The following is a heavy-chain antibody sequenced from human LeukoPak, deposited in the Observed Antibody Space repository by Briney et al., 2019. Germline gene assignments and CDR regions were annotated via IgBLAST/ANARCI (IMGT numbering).Heavy chain of an antibody. D-gene: IGHD3-10*01. CDR2: INHTGSS. Sequence: SETLSLTCAVYGGSLRGYYSWTWIRQSPGSGLEWIGEINHTGSSTYNPSLKSRATLSVDTSKNQFSLYLTSVTAADTAVYFCAKGGRPQGSGAVRYWGQGTLVTVSS. J-gene: IGHJ4*02. CDR1: GGSLRGYYS. CDR3: AKGGRPQGSGAVRY. V-gene: IGHV4-34*01.